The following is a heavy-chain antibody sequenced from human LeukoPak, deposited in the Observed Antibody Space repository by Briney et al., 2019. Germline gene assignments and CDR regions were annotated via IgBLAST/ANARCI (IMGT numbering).Heavy chain of an antibody. Sequence: GASVKVSCTASGGTFSSYAISWVRQAPGQGLEWMGRIIPILGTANYAQKFQGRVTITADKSTSTAYMELSSLRSEDTAVYYCARGEKDFWSGYYFDSWGQGTLVTVSS. CDR3: ARGEKDFWSGYYFDS. CDR2: IIPILGTA. D-gene: IGHD3-3*01. J-gene: IGHJ4*02. CDR1: GGTFSSYA. V-gene: IGHV1-69*04.